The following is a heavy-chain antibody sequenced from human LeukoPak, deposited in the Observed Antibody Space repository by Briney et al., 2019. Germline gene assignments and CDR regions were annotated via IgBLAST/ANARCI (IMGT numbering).Heavy chain of an antibody. V-gene: IGHV3-23*01. Sequence: PGGSLRLSCAASGFTFSSYAMSWVRQAPGKGLEWVSAISGSGGSTYYADSVKGRFTISRDNSKNTLYLQMNSLRAEDTAVYYCAKDYYYGSGRRYYYGMDVWGQGTTVTVSS. D-gene: IGHD3-10*01. CDR1: GFTFSSYA. CDR3: AKDYYYGSGRRYYYGMDV. J-gene: IGHJ6*02. CDR2: ISGSGGST.